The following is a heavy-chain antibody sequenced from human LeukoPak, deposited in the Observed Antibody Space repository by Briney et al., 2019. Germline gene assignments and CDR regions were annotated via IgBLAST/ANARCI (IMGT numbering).Heavy chain of an antibody. CDR3: ARGSARVPVADAFDI. CDR1: AYTFTSYG. J-gene: IGHJ3*02. D-gene: IGHD2-21*01. CDR2: ISAYNGNT. Sequence: GASVKVSCEASAYTFTSYGINWVRQSPGQGLEWMGWISAYNGNTNYAQKLQGRVTMTTDTSTSTAYMELRSLRSDDTAVYYCARGSARVPVADAFDISGQGTMVTVSS. V-gene: IGHV1-18*01.